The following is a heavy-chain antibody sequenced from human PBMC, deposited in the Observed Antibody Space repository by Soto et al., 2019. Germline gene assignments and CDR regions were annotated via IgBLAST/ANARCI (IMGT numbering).Heavy chain of an antibody. CDR2: INPNSGGT. CDR1: GYTFTGYY. CDR3: ARANIVVVTATPSGYYGMDV. Sequence: QVQLVQSGAEVNKPGASVKVSCKASGYTFTGYYMHWVRQAPGQGLEWMGWINPNSGGTNYAQKFQGWVTMTRDTSISTAYMELSRLRSDDTAVYYCARANIVVVTATPSGYYGMDVWGQGTTVTVSS. D-gene: IGHD2-21*02. J-gene: IGHJ6*02. V-gene: IGHV1-2*04.